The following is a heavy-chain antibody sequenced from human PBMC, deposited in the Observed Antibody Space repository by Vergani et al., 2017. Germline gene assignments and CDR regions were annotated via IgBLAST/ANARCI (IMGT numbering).Heavy chain of an antibody. CDR2: IYHSGST. D-gene: IGHD3-10*02. CDR1: GYSISSGYY. V-gene: IGHV4-38-2*01. J-gene: IGHJ4*02. Sequence: QVQLQESGPGLVKPSETLSLTCAVSGYSISSGYYWGWIRQPPGKGLEWIGSIYHSGSTYYNPSLKSRVTISVDTSKNQFALKLSSVTAADTAVYYCARANYYVAYVDYWGQGTLVTVSS. CDR3: ARANYYVAYVDY.